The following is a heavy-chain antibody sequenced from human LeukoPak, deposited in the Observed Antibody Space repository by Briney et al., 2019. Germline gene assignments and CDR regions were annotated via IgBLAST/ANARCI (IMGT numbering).Heavy chain of an antibody. Sequence: GGSLRLSCAASGFTFSSYAMSWVRQAPGKGLEWVSAISSSGSSTYYADSVKGRFTISRDNSKNTLYLQMSSLRAEDTAVYYCAKRGSNKCFDYWGQGTLVTVSS. CDR2: ISSSGSST. J-gene: IGHJ4*02. CDR1: GFTFSSYA. CDR3: AKRGSNKCFDY. V-gene: IGHV3-23*01. D-gene: IGHD2-15*01.